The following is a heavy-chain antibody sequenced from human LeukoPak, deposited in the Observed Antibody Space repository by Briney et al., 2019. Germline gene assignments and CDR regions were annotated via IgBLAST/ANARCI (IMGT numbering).Heavy chain of an antibody. CDR1: GFTFSSYA. J-gene: IGHJ4*02. D-gene: IGHD1-26*01. Sequence: PGGSLRLSCAASGFTFSSYAMHWVRQAPGKGLEWVAVISYDGSNKYYADSVKGRFTISRDNSKNTLYLQMNSLRAEDTAVYYCARRVGATGNYWGQGTLVTVSS. CDR3: ARRVGATGNY. V-gene: IGHV3-30*04. CDR2: ISYDGSNK.